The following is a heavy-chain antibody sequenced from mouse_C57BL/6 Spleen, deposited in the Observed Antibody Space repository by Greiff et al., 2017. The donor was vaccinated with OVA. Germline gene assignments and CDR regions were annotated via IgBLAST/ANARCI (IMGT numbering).Heavy chain of an antibody. V-gene: IGHV1-52*01. CDR2: IDPSDSET. J-gene: IGHJ1*03. Sequence: QVHVKQPGAELVRPGSSVKLSCKASGYTFTSYWMHWVKQRPIQGLEWIGNIDPSDSETPYTQKFKDKATLTVDKSSSTAYMQLSSLTSEDSAVYYCARAYVPYWYFDVWGTGTTVTVSS. CDR3: ARAYVPYWYFDV. CDR1: GYTFTSYW. D-gene: IGHD2-10*02.